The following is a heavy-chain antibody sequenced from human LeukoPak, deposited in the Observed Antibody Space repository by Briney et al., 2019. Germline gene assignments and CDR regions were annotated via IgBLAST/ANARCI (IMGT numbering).Heavy chain of an antibody. J-gene: IGHJ4*02. D-gene: IGHD6-19*01. CDR3: ARDLVLYSSGWYPTYYFDY. V-gene: IGHV4-30-4*08. CDR1: GGSISSGDYY. CDR2: IYYSGST. Sequence: SETLSLTCTVSGGSISSGDYYWSWIRQPPGKGLEWIGYIYYSGSTYYNPSLKSRVTISVDTSKNQFSLKLSSVTAADTAVYYCARDLVLYSSGWYPTYYFDYWGQGTLVTVSS.